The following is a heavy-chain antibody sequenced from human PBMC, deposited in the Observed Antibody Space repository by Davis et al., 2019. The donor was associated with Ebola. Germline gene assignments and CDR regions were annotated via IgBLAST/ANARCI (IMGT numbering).Heavy chain of an antibody. V-gene: IGHV3-21*01. J-gene: IGHJ6*02. CDR3: ARVPYDILTGYHLGVYYYGVDV. CDR2: ISSSSSYI. Sequence: PGGSLRLSCAASGFTFSSYSMNWVRQAPGKGLEWVSSISSSSSYIYYADSVKGRFTLSRDNAKNSLYLQMNSLRAEDTAVYYCARVPYDILTGYHLGVYYYGVDVWGQGTTVTVSS. CDR1: GFTFSSYS. D-gene: IGHD3-9*01.